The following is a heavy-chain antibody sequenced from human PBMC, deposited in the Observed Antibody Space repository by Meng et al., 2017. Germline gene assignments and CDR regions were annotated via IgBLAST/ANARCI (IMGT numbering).Heavy chain of an antibody. J-gene: IGHJ5*02. D-gene: IGHD6-19*01. Sequence: VRLREWGAGLLKPSETLSLPCAVYGGSFSGYYWSWIRQPPGKGLEWIGEINHSGSTNYNPSLKSRVTISVDTSKNQFSLKLSSVTAADTAVYYCARGSAHIAVASSWFDPWGQGTLVTVSS. V-gene: IGHV4-34*01. CDR2: INHSGST. CDR3: ARGSAHIAVASSWFDP. CDR1: GGSFSGYY.